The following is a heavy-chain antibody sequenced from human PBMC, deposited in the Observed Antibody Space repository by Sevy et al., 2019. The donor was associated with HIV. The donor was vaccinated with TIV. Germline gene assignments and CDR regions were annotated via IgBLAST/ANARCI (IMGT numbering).Heavy chain of an antibody. CDR1: GGSISSGDYY. J-gene: IGHJ4*02. V-gene: IGHV4-30-4*01. Sequence: SETLSLTCTVSGGSISSGDYYWGWIRQPPGKGLEWIGYIYYSGSTYYNPSLKSRVTISVDTSKNQFSLKLSSVTAADTAVYYCARGGAYDFWSGYSLPYFDYWGQGTMVTVSS. D-gene: IGHD3-3*01. CDR2: IYYSGST. CDR3: ARGGAYDFWSGYSLPYFDY.